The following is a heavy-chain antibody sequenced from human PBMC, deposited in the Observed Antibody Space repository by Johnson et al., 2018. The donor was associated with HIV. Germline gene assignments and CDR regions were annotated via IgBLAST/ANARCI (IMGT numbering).Heavy chain of an antibody. CDR3: AREEGTDILTRGDAFDI. CDR1: GLTFSDYD. V-gene: IGHV3-11*04. CDR2: ISSSGSTI. J-gene: IGHJ3*02. D-gene: IGHD3-9*01. Sequence: QMQLVESGGGLVKPGVSLRLSCAASGLTFSDYDMSWIRQAPGKGLEWVSYISSSGSTIYYADSVKGRFTMSRDNAKKSLYLQMKSLRAEDTAVYYCAREEGTDILTRGDAFDIWGQGTMVTVSS.